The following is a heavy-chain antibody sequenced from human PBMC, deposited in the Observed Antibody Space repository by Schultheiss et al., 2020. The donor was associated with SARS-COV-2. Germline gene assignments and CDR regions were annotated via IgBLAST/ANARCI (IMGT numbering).Heavy chain of an antibody. CDR1: GFTFSSYA. Sequence: GGSLRLSCAASGFTFSSYAMHWVRQAPGKGLEWVAVISYDGSNKYYADSVKGRFTISRDNSKNTLYLQMNSLRAEDTAVYYCAREGCSSTSCYTLMDYYYMDVWGKGTTVTVSS. CDR3: AREGCSSTSCYTLMDYYYMDV. J-gene: IGHJ6*03. V-gene: IGHV3-30*04. CDR2: ISYDGSNK. D-gene: IGHD2-2*02.